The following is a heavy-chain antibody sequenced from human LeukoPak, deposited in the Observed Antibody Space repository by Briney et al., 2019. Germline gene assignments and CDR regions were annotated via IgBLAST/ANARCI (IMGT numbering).Heavy chain of an antibody. CDR2: INADGSRT. CDR3: ARGSVTKGYFYYMDV. J-gene: IGHJ6*03. D-gene: IGHD4-17*01. V-gene: IGHV3-74*01. CDR1: GYTFSSYW. Sequence: TGGSLRLSCAASGYTFSSYWMHWVRQAPGKGLVWVSRINADGSRTNYADSVKGRFTISRDNAKNTLYLQMNSLRADDTAVYYCARGSVTKGYFYYMDVWGKGTTVSVSS.